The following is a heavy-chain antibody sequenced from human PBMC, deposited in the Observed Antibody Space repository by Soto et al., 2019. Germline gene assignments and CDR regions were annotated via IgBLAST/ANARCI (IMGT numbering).Heavy chain of an antibody. CDR3: TTDAVYYAFWSGYSNDY. Sequence: PGGSLRLSCAASGFTFSNAWMSWVRQAPGKGLEWVGRIKSKTDGGTTDYAAPVKGRFTISRDDSKNTLYLQMNSLKTEDTAVYYCTTDAVYYAFWSGYSNDYWGQGTLVTVSS. J-gene: IGHJ4*02. CDR2: IKSKTDGGTT. D-gene: IGHD3-3*01. V-gene: IGHV3-15*01. CDR1: GFTFSNAW.